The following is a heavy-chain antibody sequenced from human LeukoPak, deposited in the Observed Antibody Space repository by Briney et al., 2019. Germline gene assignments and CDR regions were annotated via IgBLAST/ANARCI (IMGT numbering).Heavy chain of an antibody. J-gene: IGHJ4*02. D-gene: IGHD2-2*02. V-gene: IGHV4-4*09. CDR2: IYTSGST. CDR1: GGSISSYY. Sequence: SETLSLTCTVSGGSISSYYWSWIRQPPGKGLEWIGYIYTSGSTNYNPSLKSRVTISVDTSKNQFSLKLSSVTAADTAVYYCARRACAGRHGYSSTSCYTGYFDYWGQGTLVTVSS. CDR3: ARRACAGRHGYSSTSCYTGYFDY.